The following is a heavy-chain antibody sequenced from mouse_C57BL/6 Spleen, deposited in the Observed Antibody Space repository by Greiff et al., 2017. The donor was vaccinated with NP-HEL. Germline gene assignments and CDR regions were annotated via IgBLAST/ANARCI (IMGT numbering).Heavy chain of an antibody. CDR1: GYTFTDYN. V-gene: IGHV1-18*01. CDR3: ARKRGTTVVAPFAY. CDR2: INPNNGGT. D-gene: IGHD1-1*01. J-gene: IGHJ3*01. Sequence: EVQLQQSGPELVKPGASVKIPCKASGYTFTDYNMDWVKQSHGKSLEWIGDINPNNGGTIYNQKFKGKATLTVDKSSSTAYMELRSLTSEDTAVYYCARKRGTTVVAPFAYWGQGTLVTVSA.